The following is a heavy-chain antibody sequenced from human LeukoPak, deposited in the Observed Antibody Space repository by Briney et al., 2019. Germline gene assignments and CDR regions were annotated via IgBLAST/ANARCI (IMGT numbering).Heavy chain of an antibody. V-gene: IGHV4-31*03. CDR1: GASVSSGGYY. D-gene: IGHD5-12*01. CDR3: ARVGTPGYSGYDH. J-gene: IGHJ4*02. Sequence: SETLSLTCTVSGASVSSGGYYWSWIRQHPGKGLEWIGSIYYSGRTYYNPSPKSRVTTSIDTSKNQFSLKLSSVTAADTAVYYCARVGTPGYSGYDHWGQGTLVTVSS. CDR2: IYYSGRT.